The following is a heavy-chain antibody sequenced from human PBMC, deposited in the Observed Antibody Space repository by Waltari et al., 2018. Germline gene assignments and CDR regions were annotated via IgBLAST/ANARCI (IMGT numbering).Heavy chain of an antibody. CDR2: ISYDGSNK. Sequence: QVQLVESGGGVVQPGRSLRLSCAASGFTFSSYAMHWVRQAPGKGLEWVAVISYDGSNKYYAHSVKGRFTISRDNSKNTLYLQMNSLRAEDTAVYYCARDSSVDYFDYWGQGTLVTVSS. D-gene: IGHD6-19*01. CDR3: ARDSSVDYFDY. V-gene: IGHV3-30-3*01. CDR1: GFTFSSYA. J-gene: IGHJ4*02.